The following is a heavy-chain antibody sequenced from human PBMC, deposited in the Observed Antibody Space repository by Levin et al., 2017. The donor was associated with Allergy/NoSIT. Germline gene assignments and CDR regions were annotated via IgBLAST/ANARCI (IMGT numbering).Heavy chain of an antibody. Sequence: SETLSLTCTVSGGSISSGGYYWSWIRQHPGKGLEWIGYIYYSGSTYYNPSLKSRVTISVDTSKNQFSLKLSSVTAADTAVYYCAREGGAYCSSTSCPYYYGMDVWGQGTTVTVSS. CDR3: AREGGAYCSSTSCPYYYGMDV. CDR2: IYYSGST. D-gene: IGHD2-2*01. CDR1: GGSISSGGYY. J-gene: IGHJ6*02. V-gene: IGHV4-31*03.